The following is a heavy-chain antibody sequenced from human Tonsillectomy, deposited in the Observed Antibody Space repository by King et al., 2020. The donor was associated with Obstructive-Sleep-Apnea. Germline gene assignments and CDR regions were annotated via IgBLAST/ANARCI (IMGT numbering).Heavy chain of an antibody. J-gene: IGHJ4*02. Sequence: VQLVESGGGLVQPGRSLRLSCAASGFTFDDYAMHWVRQVPGKGLEWVSSISWNSDSIYYADSVKGRFTISRDNAKNSLFLQMNSLRAEDTALYYCAKDSTPHVFYYFDYWGQGTLVTVSS. V-gene: IGHV3-9*01. D-gene: IGHD2-15*01. CDR3: AKDSTPHVFYYFDY. CDR1: GFTFDDYA. CDR2: ISWNSDSI.